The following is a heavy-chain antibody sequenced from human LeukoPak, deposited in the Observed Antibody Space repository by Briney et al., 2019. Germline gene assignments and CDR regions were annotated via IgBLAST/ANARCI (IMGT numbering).Heavy chain of an antibody. CDR2: IILNDGRT. CDR3: ATDGGKHNFDY. V-gene: IGHV1-2*06. J-gene: IGHJ4*02. D-gene: IGHD1-26*01. CDR1: GFRFSDYY. Sequence: ASVKVSCKASGFRFSDYYLHWVRQAPGQVLEWMGRIILNDGRTKYAQRFEGRVSMTRDTSISTAYMELIMQTSDDTAVYYCATDGGKHNFDYWGQGTLVTVSS.